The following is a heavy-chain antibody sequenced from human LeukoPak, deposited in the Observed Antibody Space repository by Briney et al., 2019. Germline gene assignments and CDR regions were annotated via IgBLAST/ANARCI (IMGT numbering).Heavy chain of an antibody. D-gene: IGHD6-6*01. CDR3: AISPSEEAHFDY. V-gene: IGHV5-51*01. CDR2: IYLGDSDT. J-gene: IGHJ4*02. Sequence: GESLKISCKGSGYSFTSYWIGWVRQMPGKGLEGMGIIYLGDSDTRYSTSFQGQVTISADKSISTAYLQWSSLKASDTAMYYCAISPSEEAHFDYWGQGTLVTVSS. CDR1: GYSFTSYW.